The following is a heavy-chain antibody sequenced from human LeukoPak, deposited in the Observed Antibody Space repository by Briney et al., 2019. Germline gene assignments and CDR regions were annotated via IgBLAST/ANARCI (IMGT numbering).Heavy chain of an antibody. V-gene: IGHV4-59*01. Sequence: SETLSLTCTVSGGSISSYYWSWIRQPPGKGLEWIGYIYYSGSTNYNPSLKSRVTISVGTSKNQFSLKLSSVTAADTAVYYCAREVTGLAAAGGDAFDIWGQGTMVTVSS. J-gene: IGHJ3*02. CDR2: IYYSGST. CDR1: GGSISSYY. D-gene: IGHD6-13*01. CDR3: AREVTGLAAAGGDAFDI.